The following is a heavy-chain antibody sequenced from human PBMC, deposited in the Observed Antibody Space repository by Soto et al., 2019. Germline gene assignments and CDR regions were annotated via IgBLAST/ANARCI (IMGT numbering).Heavy chain of an antibody. D-gene: IGHD2-21*02. Sequence: VGSLRLSCAASGFTFSSYGMHWVRPAPGKGLEWVAVISYDGSNKYYADSVKGRFTISRDNSKNTLYLQMNNLRAEDTAVYYCAKLHGGNSAAFDIWGQGTMVTVSS. V-gene: IGHV3-30*18. CDR1: GFTFSSYG. CDR3: AKLHGGNSAAFDI. J-gene: IGHJ3*02. CDR2: ISYDGSNK.